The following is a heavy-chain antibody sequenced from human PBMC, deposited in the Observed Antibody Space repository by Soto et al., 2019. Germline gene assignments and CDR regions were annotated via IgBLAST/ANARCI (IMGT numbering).Heavy chain of an antibody. Sequence: GGSLRLSCAASGFTFSSYWMSWVRQAPGKGLEWVANIKQDGSEKYYVDSVKGRFTISRDNAKNSLYLQMNSLRAEDTAVYYCARDIWLNVVVTENYYGMDVWGQGTTVTVSS. J-gene: IGHJ6*02. V-gene: IGHV3-7*03. CDR2: IKQDGSEK. D-gene: IGHD2-21*02. CDR3: ARDIWLNVVVTENYYGMDV. CDR1: GFTFSSYW.